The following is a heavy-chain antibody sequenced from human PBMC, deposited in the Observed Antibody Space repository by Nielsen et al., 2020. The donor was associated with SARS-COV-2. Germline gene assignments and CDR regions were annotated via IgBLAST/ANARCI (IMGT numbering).Heavy chain of an antibody. CDR1: GFTFNSYA. J-gene: IGHJ4*02. CDR2: ISGSGGST. D-gene: IGHD1-26*01. CDR3: AKSLSHIGSGSYY. V-gene: IGHV3-23*01. Sequence: GGSLRLSCAASGFTFNSYAMSWVRQAPGKGLEWVSAISGSGGSTYYADSVKGRFTISRDNSKNTLYLQMNSLRAEDTAVYYCAKSLSHIGSGSYYWGQGTLVTVSS.